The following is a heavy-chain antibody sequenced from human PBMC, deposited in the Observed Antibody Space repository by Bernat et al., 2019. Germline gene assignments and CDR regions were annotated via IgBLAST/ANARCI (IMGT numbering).Heavy chain of an antibody. J-gene: IGHJ1*01. D-gene: IGHD6-13*01. CDR3: AREVPTRAIPYSSSWYGYFQH. CDR2: IIPILGIA. V-gene: IGHV1-69*02. CDR1: GGTFSSYT. Sequence: QVQLVQSGAEVKKPGSSVKVSCKASGGTFSSYTISWVRQAPGQGLEWMGRIIPILGIANYAQKFQGRVTITADKSTSTATMELRSLRSENTAVYYCAREVPTRAIPYSSSWYGYFQHWGQGTLVTVAS.